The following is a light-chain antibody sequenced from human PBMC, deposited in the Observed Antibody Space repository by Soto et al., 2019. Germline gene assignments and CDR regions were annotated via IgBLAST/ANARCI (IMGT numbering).Light chain of an antibody. CDR1: SGDVGAYNF. CDR2: HVS. CDR3: SSSAGSDTSV. Sequence: QSALTQPASVSGSPGQSITISCTGTSGDVGAYNFVSWYQQHPGKAPKLIVYHVSDRPSGFSSRFSGSKSGNSASLTISGLHAEDEADNYCSSSAGSDTSVFGIWTKVTVL. V-gene: IGLV2-14*03. J-gene: IGLJ1*01.